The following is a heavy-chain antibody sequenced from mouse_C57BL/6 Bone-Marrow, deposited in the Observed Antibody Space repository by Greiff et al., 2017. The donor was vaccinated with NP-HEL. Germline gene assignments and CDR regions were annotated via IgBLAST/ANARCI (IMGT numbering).Heavy chain of an antibody. CDR2: IYPGSGST. Sequence: QVQLQQPGAELVKPGASVKMSCKASGYTFTSYWLTWLKQRPGQGLEWFGDIYPGSGSTNYNEKFKSKATLTVDTSSSTAYMQLSSLTSDDSAVYYCARASGKDYFDYWGQGTTLTVSS. D-gene: IGHD1-3*01. CDR3: ARASGKDYFDY. J-gene: IGHJ2*01. V-gene: IGHV1-55*01. CDR1: GYTFTSYW.